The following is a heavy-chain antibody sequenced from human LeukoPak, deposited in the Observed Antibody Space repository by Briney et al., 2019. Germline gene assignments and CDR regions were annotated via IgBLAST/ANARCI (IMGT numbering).Heavy chain of an antibody. CDR1: GLTVSSYG. V-gene: IGHV3-30*03. Sequence: PGGSLRLSCAAAGLTVSSYGMHWVRQAPGRGREWVAVIAYDGSSKYYADCVKGRFTISRDKSKNTLYLQMNRLRAADTAVYYCARHYYGSGSTDYYYTDAWGKGTPVTVS. J-gene: IGHJ6*03. CDR3: ARHYYGSGSTDYYYTDA. D-gene: IGHD3-10*01. CDR2: IAYDGSSK.